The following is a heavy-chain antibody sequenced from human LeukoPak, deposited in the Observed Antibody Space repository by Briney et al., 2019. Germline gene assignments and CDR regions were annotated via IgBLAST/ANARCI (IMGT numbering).Heavy chain of an antibody. CDR3: ARDGYYGSGSYSYYYGMDV. D-gene: IGHD3-10*01. CDR1: GFTLRSYS. J-gene: IGHJ6*04. CDR2: ISSSSSYI. Sequence: GGSLRLSCAASGFTLRSYSMNWVRQAPGKGLEWVSSISSSSSYIYYADSVKGRFTISRDNAKNSLYLQMNSLRAEDTAVYYCARDGYYGSGSYSYYYGMDVWGKGTTVTVSS. V-gene: IGHV3-21*01.